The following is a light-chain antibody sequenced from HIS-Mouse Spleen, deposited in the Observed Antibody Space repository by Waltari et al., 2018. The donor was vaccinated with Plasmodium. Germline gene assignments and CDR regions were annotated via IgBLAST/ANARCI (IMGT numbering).Light chain of an antibody. V-gene: IGKV3-11*01. J-gene: IGKJ4*01. CDR1: QSVSSY. CDR2: DAS. CDR3: QQRSNWPRVLT. Sequence: IVLTQSPATLSLSPGERATLSCRASQSVSSYLDWYQQKPGQAPRLLIYDASNRATGIPARFSGSGSGTDFTLTSSSLEPEDFAVYYCQQRSNWPRVLTFGGGTKVEIK.